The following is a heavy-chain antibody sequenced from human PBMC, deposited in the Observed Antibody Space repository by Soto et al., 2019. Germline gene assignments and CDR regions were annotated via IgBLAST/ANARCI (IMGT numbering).Heavy chain of an antibody. CDR2: IYHSGST. CDR3: ARAGLAVAGRRGAFDI. J-gene: IGHJ3*02. V-gene: IGHV4-4*02. CDR1: GGSISSSNW. D-gene: IGHD6-19*01. Sequence: SETLSLTCAVSGGSISSSNWWSWVRQPPGKGLEWIGEIYHSGSTNYNPSLKSRVTISVDKSKNQFSLKLSSVTAADTAVYYCARAGLAVAGRRGAFDIWGQGTMVTVS.